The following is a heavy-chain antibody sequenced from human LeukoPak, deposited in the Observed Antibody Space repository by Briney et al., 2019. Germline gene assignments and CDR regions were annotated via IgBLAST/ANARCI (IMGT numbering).Heavy chain of an antibody. V-gene: IGHV1-18*01. J-gene: IGHJ4*02. CDR2: ISGYNGVT. CDR3: ARDNSSSCREN. CDR1: GFTFTNYG. Sequence: ASVKVSCKTSGFTFTNYGISWVRQAPGQGLEWMGWISGYNGVTNYAQKYRGRVTMTTDTSTTTVYLELRSLTSDDTAVYYRARDNSSSCRENWGQGTLVTVSS. D-gene: IGHD6-13*01.